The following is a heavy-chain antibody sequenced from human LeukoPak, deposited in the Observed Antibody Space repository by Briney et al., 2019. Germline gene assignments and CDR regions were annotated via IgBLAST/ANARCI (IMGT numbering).Heavy chain of an antibody. J-gene: IGHJ6*03. Sequence: GESLKISCKGSGNNFTTYWIGWVRQMPGKGLEWMGVIYPGDSDTRYSPSFQGQVTISADKSISTAYLQWSSLKASDTAMYYCASVASGSYPYMDVWGKGTTVTVSS. CDR1: GNNFTTYW. CDR2: IYPGDSDT. D-gene: IGHD1-26*01. CDR3: ASVASGSYPYMDV. V-gene: IGHV5-51*01.